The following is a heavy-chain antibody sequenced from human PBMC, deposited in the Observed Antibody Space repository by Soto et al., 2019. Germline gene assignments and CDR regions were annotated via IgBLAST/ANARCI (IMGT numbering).Heavy chain of an antibody. CDR3: ARDKITGLFDY. CDR1: GGSFSAYD. D-gene: IGHD2-8*02. Sequence: QVQLQQWGAGLLKPSETLSLTCAVYGGSFSAYDWTWIRQPPGTGLEWIGEINHSGSTNYNPSLKSRVTISVDTSKNQCSLKLTSVTAANTAVYYCARDKITGLFDYWSQGTLVTVSS. V-gene: IGHV4-34*01. J-gene: IGHJ4*02. CDR2: INHSGST.